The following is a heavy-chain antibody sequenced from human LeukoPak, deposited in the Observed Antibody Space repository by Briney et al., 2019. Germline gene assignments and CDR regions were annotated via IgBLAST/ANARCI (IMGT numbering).Heavy chain of an antibody. Sequence: GGSLRLTCTASGFTFSSFNMNWVRQDPGKGLEWVASISGSSSYRNYADSVKGRFTISRDNAKNSVYLQMNSLRAEETAVYYCARSAYGDSAFEYWGQGTLITVSS. D-gene: IGHD4-17*01. CDR1: GFTFSSFN. J-gene: IGHJ4*02. CDR3: ARSAYGDSAFEY. V-gene: IGHV3-21*01. CDR2: ISGSSSYR.